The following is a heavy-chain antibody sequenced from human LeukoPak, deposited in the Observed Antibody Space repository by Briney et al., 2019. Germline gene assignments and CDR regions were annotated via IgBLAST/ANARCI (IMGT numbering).Heavy chain of an antibody. Sequence: ASVKVSCKVSGYTLTELSMHWVRQAPGKGLEWMGGFDPEDGETIYAQKFQGRVTMTEDTSTDTAYMELSSLRSEDTAVYYCATGITIVRGVTYYYYGMDVWGKGTTVTVSS. J-gene: IGHJ6*04. D-gene: IGHD3-10*01. CDR2: FDPEDGET. CDR1: GYTLTELS. V-gene: IGHV1-24*01. CDR3: ATGITIVRGVTYYYYGMDV.